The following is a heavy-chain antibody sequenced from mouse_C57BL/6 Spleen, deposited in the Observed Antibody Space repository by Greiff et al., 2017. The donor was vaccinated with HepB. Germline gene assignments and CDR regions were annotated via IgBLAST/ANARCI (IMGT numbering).Heavy chain of an antibody. V-gene: IGHV1-55*01. Sequence: VQLQQPGAELVKPGASVKMSCKASGYTFTSYWITWVKQRPGQGLEWIGDIYPGSGSTNYNEKFKSKATLTVDTSSSTAYMQLSSLTFEDSAVYYCARGGIYYAMDYWGQGTSVTVSS. CDR3: ARGGIYYAMDY. CDR2: IYPGSGST. J-gene: IGHJ4*01. CDR1: GYTFTSYW.